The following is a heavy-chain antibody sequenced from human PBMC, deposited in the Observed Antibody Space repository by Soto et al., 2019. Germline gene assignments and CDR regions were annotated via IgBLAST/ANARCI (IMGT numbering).Heavy chain of an antibody. CDR2: IYPGDSDT. CDR3: ARHKQNYYGSRSHFWYYYYVMDV. V-gene: IGHV5-51*01. D-gene: IGHD3-10*01. Sequence: PGESLKISCKGSGYSFTSYWIGWVRQMPGKGLEWMGIIYPGDSDTRYSPSFQGQVTISADKSISTAYLQWSSLKASDTAMYYCARHKQNYYGSRSHFWYYYYVMDVWGQGTTVTVSS. J-gene: IGHJ6*02. CDR1: GYSFTSYW.